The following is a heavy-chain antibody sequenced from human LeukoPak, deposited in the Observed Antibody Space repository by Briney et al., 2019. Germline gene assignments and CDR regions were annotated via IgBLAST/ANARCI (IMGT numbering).Heavy chain of an antibody. CDR3: ARDYPQGHDAFDI. CDR2: IYYSGST. Sequence: SETLSLTCTVSGGSISSGGYYWSWIRQHPGKGLEWIGYIYYSGSTYYNPSLKSRVTISVNTSKNQFSLKLSSVTAADTAVYYCARDYPQGHDAFDIWGQGTMVTVS. J-gene: IGHJ3*02. CDR1: GGSISSGGYY. V-gene: IGHV4-31*03.